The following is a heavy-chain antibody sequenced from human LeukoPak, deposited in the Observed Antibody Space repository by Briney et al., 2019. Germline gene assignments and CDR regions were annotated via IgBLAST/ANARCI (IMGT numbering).Heavy chain of an antibody. D-gene: IGHD2-21*01. CDR1: GFSIYNAW. J-gene: IGHJ5*02. CDR3: AKYCGGDHCYDP. V-gene: IGHV3-15*01. Sequence: GGSLRLSCAASGFSIYNAWMTWVRQAPGKGLEWVGRIKSKDDGGTIDYAAPVKDRFIFSRDDSKNTLYLQMNSLKTEDTAVYSCAKYCGGDHCYDPWGQGTLVIVSS. CDR2: IKSKDDGGTI.